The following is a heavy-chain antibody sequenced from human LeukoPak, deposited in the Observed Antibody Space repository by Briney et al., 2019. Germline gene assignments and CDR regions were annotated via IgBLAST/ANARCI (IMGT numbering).Heavy chain of an antibody. D-gene: IGHD2-2*01. V-gene: IGHV3-9*01. J-gene: IGHJ4*02. CDR3: ARSYCSSTSCSIDY. CDR2: ISWNSGRR. CDR1: GFTFDDYA. Sequence: GGSLRLSCAVSGFTFDDYAMHWVRQAPGKGLEWVSGISWNSGRRGYADSVKGRFTISRDNAKNSLYLQMNSLRAEDTSVYFCARSYCSSTSCSIDYWGQGTLVTVSS.